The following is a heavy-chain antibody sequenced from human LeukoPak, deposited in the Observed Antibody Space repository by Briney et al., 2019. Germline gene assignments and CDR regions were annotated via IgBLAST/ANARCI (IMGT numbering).Heavy chain of an antibody. J-gene: IGHJ2*01. D-gene: IGHD4-17*01. CDR2: ISHSGST. Sequence: PSETLSLTCAVYGGSFGGYYWSWIRQPPGKGLEWIGEISHSGSTNYNPSLKSRVTISVDTSKNQFSLKLSSVTAADTAVYYCARDQTTVTTLEYFDLWGRGTLVTVSS. CDR1: GGSFGGYY. CDR3: ARDQTTVTTLEYFDL. V-gene: IGHV4-34*01.